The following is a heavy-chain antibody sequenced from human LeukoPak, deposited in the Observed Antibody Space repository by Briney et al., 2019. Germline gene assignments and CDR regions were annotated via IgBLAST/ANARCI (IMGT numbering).Heavy chain of an antibody. V-gene: IGHV3-23*01. Sequence: GGSLRLSCAASGFTFSSYAMSWVRQAPGKGLEWVSAISGSGGSTYYVDSVKGRFTISRGNSKNTLYLQMNSLRAEDAAVYYCAKDVTRYSGYDLVFDYWGQGTLVTVSS. J-gene: IGHJ4*02. CDR2: ISGSGGST. CDR1: GFTFSSYA. D-gene: IGHD5-12*01. CDR3: AKDVTRYSGYDLVFDY.